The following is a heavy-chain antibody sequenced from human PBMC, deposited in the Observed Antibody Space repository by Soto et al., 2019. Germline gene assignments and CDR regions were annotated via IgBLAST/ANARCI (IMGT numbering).Heavy chain of an antibody. CDR3: TSNYYDSSGYHS. CDR2: ISPRSGGT. D-gene: IGHD3-22*01. Sequence: ASVKVSCKASGYTFIDYYMHWVRQAPGQGFEWMGRISPRSGGTNYAQKFQGRVTMTTDTSTSTAYMELRSLRSDDTAVYYCTSNYYDSSGYHSWGQGTLVTVSS. V-gene: IGHV1-2*02. CDR1: GYTFIDYY. J-gene: IGHJ4*02.